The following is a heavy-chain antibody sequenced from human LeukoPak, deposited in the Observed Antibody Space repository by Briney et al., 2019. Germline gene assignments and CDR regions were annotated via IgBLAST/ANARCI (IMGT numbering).Heavy chain of an antibody. CDR2: IGTAGDT. D-gene: IGHD2-21*01. V-gene: IGHV3-13*04. J-gene: IGHJ4*02. CDR3: ARVDSEGRFDF. CDR1: GFTFSSYD. Sequence: GGSLRLSCAASGFTFSSYDMHWVRQATAKGLEWVSAIGTAGDTHYPGSVKGRFTISRENAKNSLYLQMNDLRAGDTAVYYCARVDSEGRFDFWGQGTLVTVSS.